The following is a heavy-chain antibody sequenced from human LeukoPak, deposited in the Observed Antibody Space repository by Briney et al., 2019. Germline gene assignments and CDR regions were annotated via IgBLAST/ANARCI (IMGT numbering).Heavy chain of an antibody. CDR3: AKDILWFGELLVQNWFDP. J-gene: IGHJ5*02. CDR1: GITFSSYG. Sequence: GGSLRLSCAASGITFSSYGMSWVRQAPGKGLEWVSAISTTGGSTYYADSVKGRFTISRDNSKNTLYLQMNSLRAEDTAVYYCAKDILWFGELLVQNWFDPWGQGTLVTVSS. CDR2: ISTTGGST. D-gene: IGHD3-10*01. V-gene: IGHV3-23*01.